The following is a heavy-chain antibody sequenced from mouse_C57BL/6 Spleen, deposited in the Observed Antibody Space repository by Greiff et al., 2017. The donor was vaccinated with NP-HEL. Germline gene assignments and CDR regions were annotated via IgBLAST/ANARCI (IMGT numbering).Heavy chain of an antibody. Sequence: VQLKESGPELVKPGASVKISCKASGYSFTGYYMNWVKQSPEKSLEWIGEINPSTGGTTYNQKFKAKATLTVDKSSSTAYMQLKSLTSEDSAVYYCARSYDSNYEEYYAMDYWGQGTSVTVSS. CDR3: ARSYDSNYEEYYAMDY. V-gene: IGHV1-42*01. J-gene: IGHJ4*01. CDR2: INPSTGGT. CDR1: GYSFTGYY. D-gene: IGHD2-5*01.